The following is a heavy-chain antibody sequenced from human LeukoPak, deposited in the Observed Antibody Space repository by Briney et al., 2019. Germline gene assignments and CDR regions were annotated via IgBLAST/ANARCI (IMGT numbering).Heavy chain of an antibody. CDR3: AHRLVGFTGSYYQSYFDF. CDR1: GFSLTTSGVG. Sequence: SGPTLVKPTQTLTLTCTFSGFSLTTSGVGVGWIRQPPGKALEWLAVIYWDDDKRYSPSVENRPTITKDTSKNQVVLTMTNMDPVDTATYYCAHRLVGFTGSYYQSYFDFWGQGTLVTVSS. V-gene: IGHV2-5*02. J-gene: IGHJ4*02. CDR2: IYWDDDK. D-gene: IGHD1-26*01.